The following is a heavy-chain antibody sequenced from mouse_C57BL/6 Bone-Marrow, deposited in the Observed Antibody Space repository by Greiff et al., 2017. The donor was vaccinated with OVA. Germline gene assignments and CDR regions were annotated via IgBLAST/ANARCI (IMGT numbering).Heavy chain of an antibody. D-gene: IGHD1-1*01. CDR2: IYPGSGNT. Sequence: QVQLKESGAELVRPGASVKLSCKASGYTFTDYYINWVKQRPGQGLEWIARIYPGSGNTYYNEKFKGKATLTAEKSSSTAYMQLSSLTSEDSAVYFCARDIYYYGSSYWYFDVWGTGTTVTVSS. J-gene: IGHJ1*03. CDR1: GYTFTDYY. CDR3: ARDIYYYGSSYWYFDV. V-gene: IGHV1-76*01.